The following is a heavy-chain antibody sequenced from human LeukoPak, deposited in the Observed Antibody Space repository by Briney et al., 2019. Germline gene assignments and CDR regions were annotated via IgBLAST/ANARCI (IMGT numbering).Heavy chain of an antibody. D-gene: IGHD6-13*01. CDR2: IYYSGST. J-gene: IGHJ3*02. Sequence: KPSETLSLTCTVSGGSISSSSYYWGWIRQPPGKGLEWIGSIYYSGSTYYNPSLKSRVTISVDTSKNQFSLKLSSVTAADTAVYYCASPLIAAAGTLLNDAFEIWGQGTMVTVSS. V-gene: IGHV4-39*01. CDR3: ASPLIAAAGTLLNDAFEI. CDR1: GGSISSSSYY.